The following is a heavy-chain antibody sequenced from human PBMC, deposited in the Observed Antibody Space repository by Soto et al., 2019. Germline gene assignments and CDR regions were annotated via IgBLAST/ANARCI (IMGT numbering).Heavy chain of an antibody. V-gene: IGHV1-2*04. CDR3: ARDARGDEAPMDY. Sequence: HVQLVQSGAEVKKPGASVKVSCKASGYTFTGYYMHWVRQAPGQGLEWMGWINPNSGGTNYAQKFQGWVTMTRDTSISTAYMELGRLRSDDTAVYYCARDARGDEAPMDYWGQGTLVTVSS. CDR1: GYTFTGYY. J-gene: IGHJ4*02. D-gene: IGHD3-10*01. CDR2: INPNSGGT.